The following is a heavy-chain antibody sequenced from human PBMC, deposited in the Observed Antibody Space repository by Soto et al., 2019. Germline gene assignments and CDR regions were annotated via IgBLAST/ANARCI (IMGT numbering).Heavy chain of an antibody. Sequence: QLSESGGNWLQPGRSLTLSCAASGFTLPSYAMTWVHQPPGKGLEWVSSMNGAATSASYADSVKGRFTISRDTYKNTVYLEMNTLRPEDTAVYYCARGGADHYNFGMDVWGQGTTVIVSS. CDR2: MNGAATSA. J-gene: IGHJ6*02. V-gene: IGHV3-23*05. CDR3: ARGGADHYNFGMDV. CDR1: GFTLPSYA. D-gene: IGHD3-10*01.